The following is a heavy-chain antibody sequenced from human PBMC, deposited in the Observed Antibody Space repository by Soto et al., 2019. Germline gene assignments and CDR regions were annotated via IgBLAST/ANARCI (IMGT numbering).Heavy chain of an antibody. Sequence: SSETLSLTCTVSGGSISSYYWSWIRQPPGKGLEWIGYIYYSGSTNYNPSLKSRVTISVDTSKNQFSLKLSSVTAADTAVYYCARLPSSGWFAFDYWGQGTLVTVSS. J-gene: IGHJ4*02. CDR3: ARLPSSGWFAFDY. CDR1: GGSISSYY. V-gene: IGHV4-59*08. CDR2: IYYSGST. D-gene: IGHD6-19*01.